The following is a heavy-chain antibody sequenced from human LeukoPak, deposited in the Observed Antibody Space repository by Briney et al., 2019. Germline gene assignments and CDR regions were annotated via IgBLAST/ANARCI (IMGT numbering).Heavy chain of an antibody. CDR1: GGSISSYY. D-gene: IGHD6-13*01. CDR3: ARDAIGIAAAYDAFDI. V-gene: IGHV4-59*01. J-gene: IGHJ3*02. CDR2: IYYSGST. Sequence: SSETLSLTCTVSGGSISSYYWSWIRQPPGKGLEWIGYIYYSGSTNYNPPLKGRVTISVDTSKNQFSLKLSSVTAADTAVYYCARDAIGIAAAYDAFDIWGQGTMVTVSS.